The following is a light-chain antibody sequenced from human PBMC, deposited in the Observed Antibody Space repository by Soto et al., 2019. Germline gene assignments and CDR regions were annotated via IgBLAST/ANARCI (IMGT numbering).Light chain of an antibody. CDR2: DAS. Sequence: DIQMTQSPSSLSASVGDRVTITCPASQDIRNYLNWSQQKPGKAPKILIYDASVLEAGVPSRFSGGGSGTHFTLTISSLQAEDVATYYCQQFDNLPLTFGGGTKVEIK. J-gene: IGKJ4*01. V-gene: IGKV1-33*01. CDR3: QQFDNLPLT. CDR1: QDIRNY.